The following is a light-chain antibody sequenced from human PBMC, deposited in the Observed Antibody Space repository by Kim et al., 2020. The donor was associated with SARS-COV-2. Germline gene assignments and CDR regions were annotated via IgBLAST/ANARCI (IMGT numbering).Light chain of an antibody. CDR2: DVT. V-gene: IGLV2-14*03. Sequence: QSALTQPASVSGSPGQSITISCTGTSSDVVDYDYVSWYQQHPGKGPKLIIYDVTYRPSGVSDRFSGSKSGNTASLTISGLQAEDEASYYCSSYMSSSTYVFGSGTKVTVL. J-gene: IGLJ1*01. CDR3: SSYMSSSTYV. CDR1: SSDVVDYDY.